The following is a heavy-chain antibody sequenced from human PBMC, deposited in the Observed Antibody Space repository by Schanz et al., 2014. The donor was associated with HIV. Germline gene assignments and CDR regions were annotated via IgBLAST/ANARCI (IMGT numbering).Heavy chain of an antibody. D-gene: IGHD3-16*01. V-gene: IGHV3-30*18. CDR3: ANSDRITFGGAIDC. Sequence: QVQLVESGGGVVQPGRSLRLSCAASGFTFSSYDIHWVRQAPGKGLEWVAVISYDGNKRYYADSVKGRFTISRDNSENTLYLQMDSLRTEDTAVYYCANSDRITFGGAIDCWGQGTLVTVSS. J-gene: IGHJ4*02. CDR2: ISYDGNKR. CDR1: GFTFSSYD.